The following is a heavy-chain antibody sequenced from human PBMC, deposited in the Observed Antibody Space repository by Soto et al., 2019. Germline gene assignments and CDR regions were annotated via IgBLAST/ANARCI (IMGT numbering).Heavy chain of an antibody. V-gene: IGHV3-33*01. J-gene: IGHJ6*02. D-gene: IGHD2-15*01. Sequence: QVHLVESGGGVVQPGRSLRLSCGASGFTFSTYGMHWVRQAPGKGPEWVAVIWYDGSNKYYADSVKGRFTISRDNSKNTMSLQMNSVRAEDTAVYYCARIACTGGNCRLYSYYALDVWGQGTTVTVSS. CDR1: GFTFSTYG. CDR2: IWYDGSNK. CDR3: ARIACTGGNCRLYSYYALDV.